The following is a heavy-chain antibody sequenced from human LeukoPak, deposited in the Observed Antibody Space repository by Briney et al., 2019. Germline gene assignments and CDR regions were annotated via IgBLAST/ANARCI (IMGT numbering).Heavy chain of an antibody. Sequence: GGSLRLSCAASGFTFSSYSMNWVRQAPGKGLEWVSSISSSSSYIYYADSVKGRFTISRDNAKKSLYLQMNSLRAEDTAVYYCARIVTSGYGQYYFDYWGQGTLVTVSS. D-gene: IGHD5-18*01. V-gene: IGHV3-21*01. CDR1: GFTFSSYS. J-gene: IGHJ4*02. CDR3: ARIVTSGYGQYYFDY. CDR2: ISSSSSYI.